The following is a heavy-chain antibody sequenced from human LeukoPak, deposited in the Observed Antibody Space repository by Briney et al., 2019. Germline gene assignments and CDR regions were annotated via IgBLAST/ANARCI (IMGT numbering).Heavy chain of an antibody. CDR2: IYHSGST. CDR3: ARFIEHRGIFDY. D-gene: IGHD1/OR15-1a*01. Sequence: YPSETLSLTCAVSGGSISSSNWWSWVRQPPGKGLEWIGEIYHSGSTNYNPSLKSRVTISVDKSKNQFSLKLSSVTAADTAVYYCARFIEHRGIFDYWGQGTLVTVSS. V-gene: IGHV4-4*02. CDR1: GGSISSSNW. J-gene: IGHJ4*02.